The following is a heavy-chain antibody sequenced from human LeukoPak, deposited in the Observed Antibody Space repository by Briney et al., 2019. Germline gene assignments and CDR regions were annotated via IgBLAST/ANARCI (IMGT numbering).Heavy chain of an antibody. CDR3: ARVNYYESSGDSRTDFDY. V-gene: IGHV3-21*05. Sequence: PGGSLRLSCAASGFPFNIYTMNWVRQAPGKGLEWVSYISSSSSYIFYADPVKGRFTISRDNAKNSLYLQMNSLRAEDTAVYYCARVNYYESSGDSRTDFDYWGQGTLVTVSS. CDR1: GFPFNIYT. CDR2: ISSSSSYI. J-gene: IGHJ4*02. D-gene: IGHD3-22*01.